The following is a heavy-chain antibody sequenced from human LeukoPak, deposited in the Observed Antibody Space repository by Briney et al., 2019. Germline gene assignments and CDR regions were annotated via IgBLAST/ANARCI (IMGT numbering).Heavy chain of an antibody. J-gene: IGHJ4*02. CDR2: ISYDGSNK. CDR1: GFTFSSYA. CDR3: AKGRYSY. V-gene: IGHV3-30-3*01. D-gene: IGHD5-18*01. Sequence: GRPLRLSCAASGFTFSSYAMHWVRQAPGKGLEWVAVISYDGSNKYYADSVKGRFTISRDNSKNTLYLQMNSLRAEDTAVYYCAKGRYSYWGQGTLVTVSS.